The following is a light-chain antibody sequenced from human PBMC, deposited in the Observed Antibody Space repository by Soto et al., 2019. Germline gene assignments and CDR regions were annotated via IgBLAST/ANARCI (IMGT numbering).Light chain of an antibody. CDR1: QSVGSN. V-gene: IGKV3-15*01. Sequence: EIVMTQSPDTLSVTTGERATLSCRAGQSVGSNLAWYQQKPGQGPRLLVYRASTRTPGIPARFSGSGSGTEFTLSILRFQAEDVEVYYCQKSRSLPITFCQGTSLDI. CDR2: RAS. CDR3: QKSRSLPIT. J-gene: IGKJ5*01.